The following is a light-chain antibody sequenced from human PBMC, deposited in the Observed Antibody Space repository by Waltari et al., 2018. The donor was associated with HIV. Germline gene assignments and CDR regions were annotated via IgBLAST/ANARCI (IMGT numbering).Light chain of an antibody. CDR2: SAS. V-gene: IGKV1-17*02. J-gene: IGKJ4*01. CDR3: LQHHSYPLT. Sequence: DIQMTQSPSSLSASIGERVTITCRASQAVSDDLGWYQQTPGEAPRSLIYSASSVENGVPSRFSGSRAGEDFTLTITNLQPEDCATYYCLQHHSYPLTFGGGTKVEI. CDR1: QAVSDD.